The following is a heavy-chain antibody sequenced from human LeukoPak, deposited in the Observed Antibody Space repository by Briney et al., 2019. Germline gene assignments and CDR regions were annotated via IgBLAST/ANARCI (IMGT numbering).Heavy chain of an antibody. V-gene: IGHV3-15*01. CDR1: GFTFSNAW. D-gene: IGHD3-3*01. CDR2: IKSKTGGGTT. J-gene: IGHJ4*02. Sequence: GGSLRLSCAGSGFTFSNAWMSWVRQAPGKGLEWVGRIKSKTGGGTTQYAAPVKGRFTMSRDDSINTLYLQMNSLKTEDTAVYYCTTYSSGCFPYWGQGTLVTVSS. CDR3: TTYSSGCFPY.